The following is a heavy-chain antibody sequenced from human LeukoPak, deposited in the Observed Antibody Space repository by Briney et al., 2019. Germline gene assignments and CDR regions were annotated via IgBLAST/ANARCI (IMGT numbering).Heavy chain of an antibody. Sequence: PGGSLRLSCAASGFTFSSYGMHWVRQAPGKGLEWVAFIRYDGSNKYYADSVKGRFSISRDNSKNKLYLQMNSLRAEDTAVYYCARAAGEMATIRYWGQGTLVTVSS. V-gene: IGHV3-30*02. J-gene: IGHJ4*02. D-gene: IGHD5-24*01. CDR2: IRYDGSNK. CDR3: ARAAGEMATIRY. CDR1: GFTFSSYG.